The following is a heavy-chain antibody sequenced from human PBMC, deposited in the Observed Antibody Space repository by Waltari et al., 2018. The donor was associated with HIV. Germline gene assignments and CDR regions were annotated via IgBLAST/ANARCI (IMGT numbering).Heavy chain of an antibody. Sequence: QVQLQESGPGLVKPSQTLSPTCTVPGGSNSSGSHYWSWIRQPAGKGLELIGRIYTSGSTNYNPSLKSRVTISVDTSKNQFSLKLRSVTAADTAVYYCARAYYDFWSGTGSSGNWFDPWGQGTLVTVSS. J-gene: IGHJ5*02. D-gene: IGHD3-3*01. CDR2: IYTSGST. CDR1: GGSNSSGSHY. CDR3: ARAYYDFWSGTGSSGNWFDP. V-gene: IGHV4-61*02.